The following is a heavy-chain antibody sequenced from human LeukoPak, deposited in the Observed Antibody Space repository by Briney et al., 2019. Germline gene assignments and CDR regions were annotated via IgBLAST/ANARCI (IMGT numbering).Heavy chain of an antibody. V-gene: IGHV1-69*04. J-gene: IGHJ4*02. Sequence: SVKVSCKASGGTFSSYAISWVRQAPGQGLEWMGRIIPILGIANYAQKFQGRVTITANKSTSTAYMELSSLRSEDTAVYYCARVGGQEGDHWGQGTLVTVSS. CDR2: IIPILGIA. D-gene: IGHD3-16*01. CDR3: ARVGGQEGDH. CDR1: GGTFSSYA.